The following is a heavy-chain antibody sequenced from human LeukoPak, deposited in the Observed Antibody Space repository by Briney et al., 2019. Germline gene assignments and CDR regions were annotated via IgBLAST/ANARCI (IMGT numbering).Heavy chain of an antibody. CDR3: ARERGSSSSSYYYYYMDV. V-gene: IGHV4-59*01. J-gene: IGHJ6*03. CDR1: GGSISSYY. D-gene: IGHD6-6*01. CDR2: IYYSGST. Sequence: SETLSLTCTVSGGSISSYYRSWIRQPPGKGLEWIGYIYYSGSTNYNPSLKSRVTISVDTSKNQFSLKLSSVTAADTAVYYCARERGSSSSSYYYYYMDVWGKGTTVTVSS.